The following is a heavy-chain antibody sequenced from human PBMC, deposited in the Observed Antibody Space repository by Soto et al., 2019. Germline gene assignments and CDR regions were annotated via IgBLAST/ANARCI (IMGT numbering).Heavy chain of an antibody. V-gene: IGHV4-59*08. CDR3: ASTGGDIVVVVGPSGVLYGMYG. Sequence: SETLSLTCTVSRGSLSREYWSWIRQPPGKGLEWIGYIYYSGSTNYNPSLKSRVSISLDTSKNQFSLRLSSVTAADTAVYYCASTGGDIVVVVGPSGVLYGMYGWYQGTTVTVSS. CDR2: IYYSGST. J-gene: IGHJ6*02. D-gene: IGHD2-15*01. CDR1: RGSLSREY.